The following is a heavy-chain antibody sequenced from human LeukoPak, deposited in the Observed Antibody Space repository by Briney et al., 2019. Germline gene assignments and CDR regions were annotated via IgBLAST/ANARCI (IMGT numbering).Heavy chain of an antibody. V-gene: IGHV4-39*07. CDR3: ARRRLIVVVIAKVGWFDP. CDR1: GGSISSSSYY. D-gene: IGHD2-21*01. J-gene: IGHJ5*02. CDR2: INLSGST. Sequence: PSETLSLTCTVSGGSISSSSYYWGWIRQPPGKGLEWIGEINLSGSTNYNPSLKSRVTISVDTSKNQFSLKLSSVTAADTAVYYCARRRLIVVVIAKVGWFDPWGQGTLVTVSS.